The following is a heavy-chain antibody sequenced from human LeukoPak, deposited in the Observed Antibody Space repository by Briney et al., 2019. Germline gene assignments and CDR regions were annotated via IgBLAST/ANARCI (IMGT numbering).Heavy chain of an antibody. Sequence: GGSLRLSCAASGFTFSSYWMHWVRQAPGKGLVWVSRINSDGSSTSYADSVKGRFTISRDNAKNTLYLQMNSLRAEDTAVYYCASGPLYYYYYMDVWGKGTTVTVSS. V-gene: IGHV3-74*01. J-gene: IGHJ6*03. CDR1: GFTFSSYW. CDR2: INSDGSST. CDR3: ASGPLYYYYYMDV.